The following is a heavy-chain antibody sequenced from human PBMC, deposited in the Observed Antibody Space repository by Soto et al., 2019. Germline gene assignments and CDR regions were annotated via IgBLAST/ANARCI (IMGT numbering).Heavy chain of an antibody. CDR1: GGSISSYY. D-gene: IGHD1-1*01. CDR2: IYYSGST. V-gene: IGHV4-59*01. Sequence: PSETLSLTCTVSGGSISSYYWSWIRQPPGKGLEWIGYIYYSGSTNYNPSLKSRVTISVDTSKNQFSLKLSSVTAADTAVYYCARYPTPGTYYSSGMDVWGDGTTV. CDR3: ARYPTPGTYYSSGMDV. J-gene: IGHJ6*02.